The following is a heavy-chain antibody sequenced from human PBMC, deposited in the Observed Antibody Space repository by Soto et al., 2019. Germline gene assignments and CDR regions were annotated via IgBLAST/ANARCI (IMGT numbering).Heavy chain of an antibody. J-gene: IGHJ4*02. CDR3: VKDFGFCSSISCQGGFDF. D-gene: IGHD2-2*01. CDR1: GFTFDDLT. V-gene: IGHV3-43*01. CDR2: SNCGGDSA. Sequence: GGSLRLSCAASGFTFDDLTMHWVRQAPGKGLEWVSLSNCGGDSASDEDSEKGRFPSSRNNSKNSLYPQMDSLTTEDTAFYYCVKDFGFCSSISCQGGFDFWGPGTLVTVSS.